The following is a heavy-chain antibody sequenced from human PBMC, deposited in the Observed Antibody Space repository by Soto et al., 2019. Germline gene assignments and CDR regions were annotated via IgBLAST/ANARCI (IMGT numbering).Heavy chain of an antibody. Sequence: GGSLRLSCAASGFTFDDYAMHWVRQAPGKGLEWVSGISWNSGSIGYADSVKGRFTISRDNAKNSLYLQMNSLRAEDTALYYCAKDLSDYGGNSGRFDYWGQGTLVTVSS. CDR3: AKDLSDYGGNSGRFDY. D-gene: IGHD2-21*02. V-gene: IGHV3-9*01. CDR2: ISWNSGSI. CDR1: GFTFDDYA. J-gene: IGHJ4*02.